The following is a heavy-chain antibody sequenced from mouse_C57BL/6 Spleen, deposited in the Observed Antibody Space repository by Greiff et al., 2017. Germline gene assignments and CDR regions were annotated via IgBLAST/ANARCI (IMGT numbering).Heavy chain of an antibody. Sequence: EVKVVESEGGLVQPGSSMKLSCTASGFTFSDYYMAWVRQVPEKGLEWVANINYDGSSTYYLDSLKSRFIISRDNAKNILYLQMSSLKSEDTATYYCARDGLYYGSSYGYFDVWGTGTTVTVSS. CDR3: ARDGLYYGSSYGYFDV. CDR2: INYDGSST. CDR1: GFTFSDYY. J-gene: IGHJ1*03. V-gene: IGHV5-16*01. D-gene: IGHD1-1*01.